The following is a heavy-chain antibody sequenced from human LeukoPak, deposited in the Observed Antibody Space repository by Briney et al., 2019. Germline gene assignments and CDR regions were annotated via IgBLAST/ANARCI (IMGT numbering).Heavy chain of an antibody. V-gene: IGHV4-39*01. CDR1: GCSFTSCSFY. CDR3: ARHHGSLLATIQGPFDI. Sequence: SDTLSVSCNVSGCSFTSCSFYWVWIRQPPGKGLERIGSIYYCGSTYYNPSLRSRVAISVDTSKNQYSLKLTSLSGADTAVHFCARHHGSLLATIQGPFDIWGEGTLVTVSS. J-gene: IGHJ4*02. D-gene: IGHD5-12*01. CDR2: IYYCGST.